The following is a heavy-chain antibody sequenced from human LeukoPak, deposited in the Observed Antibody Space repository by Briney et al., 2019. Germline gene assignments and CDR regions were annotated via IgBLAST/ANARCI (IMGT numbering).Heavy chain of an antibody. J-gene: IGHJ4*02. CDR2: IWYDGSNK. CDR1: GFTFSGYG. CDR3: ARDRGPAATWAFDY. V-gene: IGHV3-33*01. D-gene: IGHD2-2*01. Sequence: QPGRSLRLSCVASGFTFSGYGMHWVRQAPGKGLEWVAVIWYDGSNKYYADSVKGRFTISRDNSKNTLYLQMNSLRAEDTAVYYCARDRGPAATWAFDYWGQGTLVTVSS.